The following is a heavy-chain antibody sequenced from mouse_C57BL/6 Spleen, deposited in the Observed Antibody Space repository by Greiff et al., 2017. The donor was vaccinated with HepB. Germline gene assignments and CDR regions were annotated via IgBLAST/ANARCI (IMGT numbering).Heavy chain of an antibody. CDR1: GYTFTSYW. CDR3: ASEDYYGSSLYYYAMDY. CDR2: IHPNSGST. J-gene: IGHJ4*01. D-gene: IGHD1-1*01. Sequence: QVQLQQPGAELVKPGASVKLSCKASGYTFTSYWMHWVKQRPGQGLEWIGMIHPNSGSTNYNEKFKSKATLTVDKSSSTAYMQLSSLTSEDSAVYYCASEDYYGSSLYYYAMDYWGQGTSVTVSS. V-gene: IGHV1-64*01.